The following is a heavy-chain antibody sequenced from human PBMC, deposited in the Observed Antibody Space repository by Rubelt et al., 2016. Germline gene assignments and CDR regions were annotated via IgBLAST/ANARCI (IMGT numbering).Heavy chain of an antibody. D-gene: IGHD3-10*01. V-gene: IGHV3-53*01. J-gene: IGHJ4*02. Sequence: GKGLEWVSVIYSGGSTYYADSVEGRFTISRDNSKNTLYLQMNSLRAEDTAVYYCARDQRRGSGTDYWGQGTLVTVSS. CDR3: ARDQRRGSGTDY. CDR2: IYSGGST.